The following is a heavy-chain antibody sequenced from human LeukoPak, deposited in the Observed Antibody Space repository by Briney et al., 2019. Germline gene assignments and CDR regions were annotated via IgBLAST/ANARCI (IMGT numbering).Heavy chain of an antibody. Sequence: SETLSLTCTVSGGSISSGGYYWSWIRQPPGKGLEWIGYIYHSGSTYYNPSLKGRVTISVDRSKNQFSLKLSSVTAADTAVYYCARGLKYYDFSHWYFDLWGRGTLVTVSS. CDR3: ARGLKYYDFSHWYFDL. CDR1: GGSISSGGYY. CDR2: IYHSGST. D-gene: IGHD3-3*01. J-gene: IGHJ2*01. V-gene: IGHV4-30-2*01.